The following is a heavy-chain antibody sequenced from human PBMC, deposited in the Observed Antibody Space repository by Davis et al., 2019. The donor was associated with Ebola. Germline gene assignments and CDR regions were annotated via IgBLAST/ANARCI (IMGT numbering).Heavy chain of an antibody. Sequence: GESLKISCAASGFTFSSYGMHWVRQAPGKGLEWVSAISGSGGSTYYADSVKGRFTISRDNSKNTLYLQMNSLRAEDTAVYYCAKEHTYYYDSSGYQIYYYYGMDVWGQGTTVTVSS. CDR2: ISGSGGST. J-gene: IGHJ6*02. CDR1: GFTFSSYG. CDR3: AKEHTYYYDSSGYQIYYYYGMDV. V-gene: IGHV3-23*01. D-gene: IGHD3-22*01.